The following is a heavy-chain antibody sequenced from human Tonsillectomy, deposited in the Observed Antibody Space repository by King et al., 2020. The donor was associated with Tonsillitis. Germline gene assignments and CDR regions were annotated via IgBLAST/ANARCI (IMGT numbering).Heavy chain of an antibody. Sequence: VQLVESGGGVVQPGRSLRLSCAASGIAFSTYGMHWVRQAPGKGLEWVAAISYDGSNENHADSAKGRFTISRDNSNNILYLQMNSLRPEDTAVYYCAKLRGYSGYDEDYYFYVMDVWGQGTTVTVSS. J-gene: IGHJ6*02. CDR3: AKLRGYSGYDEDYYFYVMDV. CDR1: GIAFSTYG. D-gene: IGHD5-12*01. V-gene: IGHV3-30*18. CDR2: ISYDGSNE.